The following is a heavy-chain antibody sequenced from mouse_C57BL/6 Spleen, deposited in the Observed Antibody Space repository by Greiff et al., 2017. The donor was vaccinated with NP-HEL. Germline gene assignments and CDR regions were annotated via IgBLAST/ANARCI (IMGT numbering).Heavy chain of an antibody. CDR2: IDPGTGGT. Sequence: QVQLKQSGAELVRPGASVTLSCTASGYTFTDYEMHWVKQTPVHGLEWIGAIDPGTGGTAYNQKFKGKAILTADKSSSTAYMELRSLTSEDSAVYYCTRYYYGSSYEAWFAYWGQGTLVTVSA. J-gene: IGHJ3*01. D-gene: IGHD1-1*01. CDR3: TRYYYGSSYEAWFAY. V-gene: IGHV1-15*01. CDR1: GYTFTDYE.